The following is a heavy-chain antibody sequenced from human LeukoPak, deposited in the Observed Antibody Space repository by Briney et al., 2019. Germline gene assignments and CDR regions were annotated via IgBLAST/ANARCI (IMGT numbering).Heavy chain of an antibody. CDR1: GDTFTAYY. J-gene: IGHJ5*02. D-gene: IGHD4/OR15-4a*01. V-gene: IGHV1-2*02. CDR3: ARDYGGRWFDP. Sequence: ASVKVSCKASGDTFTAYYMHWVRQAPGQGLEWMGWINPNNSATNYEQKFQGRVTMTRDTSISTAYMELSRLTSGDTAVYYCARDYGGRWFDPWGQGTLVTVSS. CDR2: INPNNSAT.